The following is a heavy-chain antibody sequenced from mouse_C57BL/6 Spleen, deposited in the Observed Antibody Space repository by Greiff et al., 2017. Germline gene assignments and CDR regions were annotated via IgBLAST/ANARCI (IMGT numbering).Heavy chain of an antibody. Sequence: EVQVVESGPGLVKPSQSLSLTCSVTGYSITSGYYWNWIRQFPGNKLEWMGYISYDGSNNYNPSLKNRISITRDTSKNQFFLKLNSVTTEDTATYYCAREGSSGSDYWGQGTTLTVSS. CDR1: GYSITSGYY. CDR3: AREGSSGSDY. V-gene: IGHV3-6*01. D-gene: IGHD3-2*02. CDR2: ISYDGSN. J-gene: IGHJ2*01.